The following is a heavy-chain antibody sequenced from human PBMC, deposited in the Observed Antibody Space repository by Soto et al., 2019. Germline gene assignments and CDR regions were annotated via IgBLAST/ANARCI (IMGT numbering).Heavy chain of an antibody. J-gene: IGHJ5*02. CDR3: ARVGSMVRGPMVYNWFDP. D-gene: IGHD3-10*01. CDR2: IWYDGSNK. CDR1: GFTFSSYG. V-gene: IGHV3-33*01. Sequence: PGGSLRLSCAASGFTFSSYGMHWVRQAPGKGLEWVAVIWYDGSNKYYADSVKGRFTISRDNSKNTLYLQMNSLRAEDAAVYYCARVGSMVRGPMVYNWFDPWGQGTLVTVSS.